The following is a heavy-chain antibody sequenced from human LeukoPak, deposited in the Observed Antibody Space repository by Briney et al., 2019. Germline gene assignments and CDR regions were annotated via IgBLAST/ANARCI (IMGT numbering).Heavy chain of an antibody. CDR1: GFTFSSYA. V-gene: IGHV3-30*04. Sequence: GGSLRLSCAASGFTFSSYAMHWVRQAPGKGLEWVAVISYDGNNKYYADSVKGRFTISRDNSKNTLYLQMNSLRAEDTAVYYCARDLYYDILTGYPDYWGQGTLVTVSS. CDR2: ISYDGNNK. D-gene: IGHD3-9*01. J-gene: IGHJ4*02. CDR3: ARDLYYDILTGYPDY.